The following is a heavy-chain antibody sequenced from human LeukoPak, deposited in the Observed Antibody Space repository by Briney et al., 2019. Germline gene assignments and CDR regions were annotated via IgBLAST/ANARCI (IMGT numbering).Heavy chain of an antibody. V-gene: IGHV1-18*01. CDR2: ISAYNGNT. CDR1: GYTFTSYG. Sequence: ASVKVSCKASGYTFTSYGISWVRQAPGQGLEWMGWISAYNGNTNYAQKLQGRVTMTTDTSTSTAYMELRSLRSDDTAVYYCARDVSYYGSGSYGVTYYYYYYMDVWGKGTTVTISS. J-gene: IGHJ6*03. D-gene: IGHD3-10*01. CDR3: ARDVSYYGSGSYGVTYYYYYYMDV.